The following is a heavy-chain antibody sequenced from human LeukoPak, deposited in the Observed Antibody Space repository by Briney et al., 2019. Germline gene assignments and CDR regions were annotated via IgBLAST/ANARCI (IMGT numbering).Heavy chain of an antibody. J-gene: IGHJ1*01. Sequence: PGGPLRLSCAASGFTFSSYAMSWVRQAPGKGLEWVSAISGSGGSTYYADSVKGRFTISRDNSKNTLYLQMNSLRAEDTAVYYCAKGFSDYGDSPLAYFQHWGQGTLVTVSS. D-gene: IGHD4-17*01. CDR3: AKGFSDYGDSPLAYFQH. V-gene: IGHV3-23*01. CDR1: GFTFSSYA. CDR2: ISGSGGST.